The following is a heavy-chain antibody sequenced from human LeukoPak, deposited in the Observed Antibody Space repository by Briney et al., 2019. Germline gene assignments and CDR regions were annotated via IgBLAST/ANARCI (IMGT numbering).Heavy chain of an antibody. Sequence: SETLSLTCTVSGGSISSYYWSWIRQPAGKGLEWIGRIHTSGSTYYNPSLKSRVTISVDTSKNQFSLKLSSVTAADTAVYYCARGDARYCSSTSCPSYYGMDVWGQGTTVTVSS. CDR2: IHTSGST. CDR1: GGSISSYY. D-gene: IGHD2-2*01. V-gene: IGHV4-4*07. CDR3: ARGDARYCSSTSCPSYYGMDV. J-gene: IGHJ6*02.